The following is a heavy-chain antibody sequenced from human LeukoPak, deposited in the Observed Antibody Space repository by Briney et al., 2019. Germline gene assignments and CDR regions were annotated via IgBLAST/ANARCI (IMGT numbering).Heavy chain of an antibody. CDR3: ASWGTLLWFGELLR. V-gene: IGHV3-66*01. CDR1: GFTFNNYA. D-gene: IGHD3-10*01. J-gene: IGHJ4*02. CDR2: IYSGGST. Sequence: GGSLRLSCAASGFTFNNYAMSWVRQAPGKGLEWVSVIYSGGSTYYADSVKGRFTISRDNSKNTLYLQMNSLRAEDTAVYYCASWGTLLWFGELLRWGQGTLVTVSS.